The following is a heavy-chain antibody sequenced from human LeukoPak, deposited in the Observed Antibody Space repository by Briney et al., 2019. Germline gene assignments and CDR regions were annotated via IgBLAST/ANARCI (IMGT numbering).Heavy chain of an antibody. D-gene: IGHD3-3*01. CDR2: INSAGDNI. Sequence: GGSLRLSCVASGFTFSDYFMSWIRQAPGKGLEWLSFINSAGDNIYYADSVKGRFTISRDDAKDSVFLQMNSLRVDDTAVYYCARIYDFGRGPPGDAFDNWGQGTLVTVPS. CDR3: ARIYDFGRGPPGDAFDN. V-gene: IGHV3-11*04. CDR1: GFTFSDYF. J-gene: IGHJ3*02.